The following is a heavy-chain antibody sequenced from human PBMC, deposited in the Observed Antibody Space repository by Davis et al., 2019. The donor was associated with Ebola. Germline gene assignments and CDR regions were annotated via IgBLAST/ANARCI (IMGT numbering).Heavy chain of an antibody. Sequence: SETLSLTCAVYGGSFSGYYWSWIRQPPGKGLEWIGEINHSGSTNYNPSLKSRVTISVDTSKNQFSLKLSSVTAADTAVYYCARAGVIVVVPAAVTLTTDYGMDVWGQGTTVTVSS. D-gene: IGHD2-2*01. CDR2: INHSGST. CDR3: ARAGVIVVVPAAVTLTTDYGMDV. V-gene: IGHV4-34*01. CDR1: GGSFSGYY. J-gene: IGHJ6*02.